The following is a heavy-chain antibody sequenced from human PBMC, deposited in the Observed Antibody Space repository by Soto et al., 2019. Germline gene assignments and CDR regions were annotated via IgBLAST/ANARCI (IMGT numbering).Heavy chain of an antibody. Sequence: QVQLQESGPGLVKPSETLSLTCTVSGGSISSYYWSWIRQPPGKGLEWIGYIYYSGSTNYNPSLKSRVTISVDTSKNQFSLKLSSVTAADTAVYYCARDWYSSGSIPRGINWYFDLWGRGTLVTVTS. V-gene: IGHV4-59*01. CDR1: GGSISSYY. CDR2: IYYSGST. CDR3: ARDWYSSGSIPRGINWYFDL. D-gene: IGHD6-19*01. J-gene: IGHJ2*01.